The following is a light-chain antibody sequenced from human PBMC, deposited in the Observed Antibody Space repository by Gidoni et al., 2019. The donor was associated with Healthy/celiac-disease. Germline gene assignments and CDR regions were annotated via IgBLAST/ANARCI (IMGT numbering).Light chain of an antibody. V-gene: IGKV4-1*01. CDR2: WAS. J-gene: IGKJ1*01. CDR3: QQYYSTPPT. Sequence: DIVMTQSPDSLAVSLGERATIHCKPSQSVLYSSNNKNYVAWYQQKPGQPPKLLIYWASTRKSGVPNRISGSESGTDFTLTISSLQAEDVAVYYCQQYYSTPPTFGQGTKVEIK. CDR1: QSVLYSSNNKNY.